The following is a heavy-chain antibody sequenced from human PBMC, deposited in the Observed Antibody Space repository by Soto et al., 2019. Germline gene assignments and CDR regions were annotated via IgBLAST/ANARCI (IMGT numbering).Heavy chain of an antibody. CDR3: ASLEYYYDSSGYYADPFDY. J-gene: IGHJ4*02. Sequence: ASVKVSCKASGYTFTGYAMHWVRQAPGQRLEWMGWINAGNGNTKYSQKFQGRVTITRDTSASTAYMELSSLRSEDTAVYYCASLEYYYDSSGYYADPFDYWGQGTLVTVSS. CDR2: INAGNGNT. V-gene: IGHV1-3*01. CDR1: GYTFTGYA. D-gene: IGHD3-22*01.